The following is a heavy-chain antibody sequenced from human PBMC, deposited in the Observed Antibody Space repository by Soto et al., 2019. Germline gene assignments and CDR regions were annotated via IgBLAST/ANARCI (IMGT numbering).Heavy chain of an antibody. Sequence: SQTLSLTCVGSGDTVSLTCVAWNWVRQSPSRGLEWVGRTYYRSRWYSDYAVSVRGRIDINADTSKNQVSLQLNSVTPEDTAVYYCARSEEDSDYYYYGMDVWGQGTTVTVSS. CDR2: TYYRSRWYS. D-gene: IGHD2-15*01. CDR3: ARSEEDSDYYYYGMDV. CDR1: GDTVSLTCVA. J-gene: IGHJ6*02. V-gene: IGHV6-1*01.